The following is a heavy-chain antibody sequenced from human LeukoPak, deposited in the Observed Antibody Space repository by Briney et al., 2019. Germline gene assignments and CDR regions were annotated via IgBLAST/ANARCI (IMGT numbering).Heavy chain of an antibody. V-gene: IGHV1-8*01. D-gene: IGHD3-22*01. J-gene: IGHJ4*02. CDR1: GYTFTSYD. Sequence: ASVKVSCKASGYTFTSYDINWVRQAPGQGLEWMGWMNPNSGNTGYAQKFQGRVTMTRNTSISTAYMELSSLRSEDTAVYYCARNYYYDSSGYYYGMVDYWGQGTLVTVSS. CDR2: MNPNSGNT. CDR3: ARNYYYDSSGYYYGMVDY.